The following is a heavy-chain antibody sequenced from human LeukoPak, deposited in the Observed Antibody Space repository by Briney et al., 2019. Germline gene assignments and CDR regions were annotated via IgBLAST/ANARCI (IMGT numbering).Heavy chain of an antibody. Sequence: SETLSLTCTVSGGSISTYYWSWIRQPPGKGLEWIGSIYYSGSTYYNPSLKSRVTISVDTSKNQFSLQLNSVTPEDTAVYYCARVSGELTVAGYYFDYWGQGTLVTVSS. CDR1: GGSISTYY. CDR3: ARVSGELTVAGYYFDY. V-gene: IGHV4-59*05. CDR2: IYYSGST. D-gene: IGHD6-19*01. J-gene: IGHJ4*02.